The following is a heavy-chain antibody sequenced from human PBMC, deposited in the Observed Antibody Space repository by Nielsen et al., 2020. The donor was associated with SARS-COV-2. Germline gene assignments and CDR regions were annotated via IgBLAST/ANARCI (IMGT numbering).Heavy chain of an antibody. D-gene: IGHD4-11*01. Sequence: GESLKISCAASGFTFSSYWMNWVRQAPGKGLEWVSYISSSSSTIYYADSVKGRFTISRDNAKNSLYLQMNSLRDEDTAVYYCARVTTVSSTWNYYYGMDVWGQGTTVTVSS. V-gene: IGHV3-48*02. CDR2: ISSSSSTI. CDR3: ARVTTVSSTWNYYYGMDV. J-gene: IGHJ6*02. CDR1: GFTFSSYW.